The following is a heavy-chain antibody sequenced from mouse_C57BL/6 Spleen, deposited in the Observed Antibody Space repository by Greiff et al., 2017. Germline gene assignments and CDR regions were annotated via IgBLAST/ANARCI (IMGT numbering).Heavy chain of an antibody. CDR2: IYPGDGDT. CDR3: ARERFITTVVAYYYAMDY. V-gene: IGHV1-82*01. Sequence: VQLQQSGPELVKPGASVKISCKASGYAFSSSWMNWVKQRPGKGLEWIGRIYPGDGDTNYNGKFKGKATLTADKSSSTAYMQLSSLSSEDSAVYCCARERFITTVVAYYYAMDYWGQGTSVTVSS. J-gene: IGHJ4*01. CDR1: GYAFSSSW. D-gene: IGHD1-1*01.